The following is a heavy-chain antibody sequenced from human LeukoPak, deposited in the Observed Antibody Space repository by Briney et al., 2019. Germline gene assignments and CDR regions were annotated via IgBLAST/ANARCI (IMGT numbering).Heavy chain of an antibody. CDR3: ARNMGGNYYLRGPPYFDC. J-gene: IGHJ4*02. V-gene: IGHV3-74*01. CDR1: GFTFSSYW. D-gene: IGHD1-26*01. Sequence: QTGGSLRLSCAASGFTFSSYWMHWVRQAPGKGLVWVSRINSDGSSTSYADSVKGRFTISRDNAKNTLYLQMNSLRAEDTAVYYFARNMGGNYYLRGPPYFDCLGQGTLVTVSS. CDR2: INSDGSST.